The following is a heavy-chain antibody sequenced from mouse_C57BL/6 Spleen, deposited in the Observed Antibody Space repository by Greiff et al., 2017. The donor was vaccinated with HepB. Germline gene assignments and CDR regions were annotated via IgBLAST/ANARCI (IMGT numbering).Heavy chain of an antibody. Sequence: EVQVVESGGGLVQPGGSLSLSCAASGFTFTDYYMSWVRQPPGKALEWLGFIRNKANGYTTEYSASVKGRVTISRDNSQSILYLQMNALRAEDSATYYCARYAYYYGSVYWYFDVWGTGTTVTVSS. CDR1: GFTFTDYY. V-gene: IGHV7-3*01. J-gene: IGHJ1*03. CDR2: IRNKANGYTT. CDR3: ARYAYYYGSVYWYFDV. D-gene: IGHD1-1*01.